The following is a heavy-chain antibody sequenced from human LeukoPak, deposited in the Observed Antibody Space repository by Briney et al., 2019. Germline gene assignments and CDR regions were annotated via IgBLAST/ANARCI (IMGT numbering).Heavy chain of an antibody. CDR1: GGTFSSYA. Sequence: GASVKVSCKASGGTFSSYAISWVRQAPGQGLEWMGGIIPIFGTANYAQKFQGRVTITADESTSTAYMELGSLRSEDTAVYYCATRVEYCSSTSCYGRRGYYFDYWGPGNPGHRLL. CDR3: ATRVEYCSSTSCYGRRGYYFDY. V-gene: IGHV1-69*13. J-gene: IGHJ4*02. D-gene: IGHD2-2*01. CDR2: IIPIFGTA.